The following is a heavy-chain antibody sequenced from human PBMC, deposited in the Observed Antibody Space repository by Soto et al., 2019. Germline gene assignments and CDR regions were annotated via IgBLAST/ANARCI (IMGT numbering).Heavy chain of an antibody. CDR3: TKDSGYDSTD. CDR1: GFTFSSYD. J-gene: IGHJ4*02. Sequence: EVQLLESGGGLVQPGGSLRLSCAASGFTFSSYDMSWVRQAPGKGLEWISGLSGDGDNIKYADSVKGRFTISRDISKNTLYLQMNSLRVEDTAVYYCTKDSGYDSTDWGQGTVVTVSS. CDR2: LSGDGDNI. D-gene: IGHD2-2*01. V-gene: IGHV3-23*01.